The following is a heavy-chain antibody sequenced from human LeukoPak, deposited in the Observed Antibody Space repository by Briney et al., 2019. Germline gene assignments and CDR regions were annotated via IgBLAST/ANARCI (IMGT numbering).Heavy chain of an antibody. CDR1: GFTFSSYG. Sequence: GRSLRLSCAASGFTFSSYGMHWVRQAPGKGLEWVAVISYDGSNKYYADSVKGRFTISRDNSKNTLYLQMNSLRAEDTAVYYCAKDFEYSSSYFDYWGQGTLVTVSS. CDR2: ISYDGSNK. D-gene: IGHD6-6*01. V-gene: IGHV3-30*18. CDR3: AKDFEYSSSYFDY. J-gene: IGHJ4*02.